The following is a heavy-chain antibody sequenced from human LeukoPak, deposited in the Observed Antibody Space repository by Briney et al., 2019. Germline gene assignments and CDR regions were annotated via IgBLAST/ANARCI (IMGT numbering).Heavy chain of an antibody. CDR1: GGSISSGGYY. CDR3: ARVSNYDSSGYYYVPYFFDY. V-gene: IGHV4-31*03. D-gene: IGHD3-22*01. J-gene: IGHJ4*02. Sequence: SETLSLTCTVSGGSISSGGYYWSWIRQHPGKGLEWIGYIYYSGSTYYNPSHKSRVTISVDTSKNQFSLKLSSVTAADTAVYYCARVSNYDSSGYYYVPYFFDYWGQGTLVTVSS. CDR2: IYYSGST.